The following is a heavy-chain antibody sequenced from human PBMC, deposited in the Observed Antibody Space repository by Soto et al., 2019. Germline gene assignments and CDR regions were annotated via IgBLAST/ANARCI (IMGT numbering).Heavy chain of an antibody. Sequence: QVQLVQSRGEVKKPGASVKVSCKTSGYSFTTYGISWVRQAPGQGLEWMGWISGYNGNTNYAQNLQGRVTMTTDTVTTTAYVELISLSSDDSAVFYCACEGPAPHYYYGLDVWGQGSTVTVSS. CDR1: GYSFTTYG. J-gene: IGHJ6*02. D-gene: IGHD2-21*01. V-gene: IGHV1-18*01. CDR3: ACEGPAPHYYYGLDV. CDR2: ISGYNGNT.